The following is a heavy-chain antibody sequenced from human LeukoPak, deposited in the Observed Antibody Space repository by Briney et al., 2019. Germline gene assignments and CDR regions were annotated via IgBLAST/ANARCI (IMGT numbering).Heavy chain of an antibody. CDR1: GGSISSYY. CDR2: IYTNGST. CDR3: ARDQWGYFDY. J-gene: IGHJ4*02. Sequence: SKTLSLTCTVSGGSISSYYWSWIRQPAGKGLEWIGRIYTNGSTNYNPSLKSRVTMSVDKSKNQFYLKMSSVRAADTAVYYCARDQWGYFDYWGQGTMVTVFS. V-gene: IGHV4-4*07. D-gene: IGHD7-27*01.